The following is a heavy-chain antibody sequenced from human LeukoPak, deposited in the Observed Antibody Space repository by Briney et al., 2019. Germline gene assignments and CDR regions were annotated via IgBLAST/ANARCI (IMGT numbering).Heavy chain of an antibody. CDR3: ARDSYSGSYPAFDY. Sequence: SETLSLTCTVSGGSVSSTTFYWGWIRQPPGKGLEWIGFIHSGGNTYFSPSLKSRATISMDTSKKQLSLKLNYVTAADTAVYYCARDSYSGSYPAFDYWGQGTLVTVSS. J-gene: IGHJ4*02. CDR1: GGSVSSTTFY. D-gene: IGHD1-26*01. CDR2: IHSGGNT. V-gene: IGHV4-39*02.